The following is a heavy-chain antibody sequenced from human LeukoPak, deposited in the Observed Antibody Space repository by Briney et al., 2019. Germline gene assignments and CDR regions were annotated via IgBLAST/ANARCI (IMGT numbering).Heavy chain of an antibody. CDR1: GFTFSSYS. J-gene: IGHJ4*02. Sequence: AGGSLRLSCAASGFTFSSYSMNWVRQAPGKGLECVSCISSSSSTIYYADSVKGRFTISRDKAKNSLYLQMNALRAEDTAVYYCARSVDVDYWGQGILVTVSP. CDR3: ARSVDVDY. CDR2: ISSSSSTI. V-gene: IGHV3-48*01. D-gene: IGHD5-24*01.